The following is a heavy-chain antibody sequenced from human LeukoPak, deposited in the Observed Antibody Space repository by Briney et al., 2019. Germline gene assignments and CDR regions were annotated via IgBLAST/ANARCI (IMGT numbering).Heavy chain of an antibody. J-gene: IGHJ4*02. D-gene: IGHD3-10*01. V-gene: IGHV3-23*01. CDR3: AKELWFGELLSGVFDY. CDR2: ISGSGGST. Sequence: AGGSLRLSCAASGFTFSSYGMHWVRQAPGKGLEWVSAISGSGGSTYYADSVKGRFTISRDNSKNTLYLQMNSLRAEDTAVYYCAKELWFGELLSGVFDYWGQGTLVTVSS. CDR1: GFTFSSYG.